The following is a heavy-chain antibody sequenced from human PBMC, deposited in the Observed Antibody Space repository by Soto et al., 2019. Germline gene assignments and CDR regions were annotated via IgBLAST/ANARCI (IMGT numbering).Heavy chain of an antibody. CDR1: GYTFTGYY. CDR2: INPNSGGT. D-gene: IGHD2-15*01. Sequence: QVQLVQSGAEVKKPGASVKVSCKASGYTFTGYYMHWVRQAPGQGLEWMGWINPNSGGTNYAQKFQGRVTMTRDTSISTAYMELSRLRSDDTAVYYCARGYCSGGSCYSVDYWGQGTLLTVSS. J-gene: IGHJ4*02. V-gene: IGHV1-2*02. CDR3: ARGYCSGGSCYSVDY.